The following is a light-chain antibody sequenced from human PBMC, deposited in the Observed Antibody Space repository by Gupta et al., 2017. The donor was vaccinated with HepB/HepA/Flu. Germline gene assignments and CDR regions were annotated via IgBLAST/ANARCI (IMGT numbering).Light chain of an antibody. CDR3: QQSYSSPVT. V-gene: IGKV1-39*01. Sequence: DIQMTQSPSSLSASVGDTVTITCRASQSITSYLNWYQQKPGQAPKLLIYTASTLQSGVPSRFSGSRSGTDFTLTIHGRQPEDFATYFCQQSYSSPVTFGQGTRVDIK. CDR2: TAS. J-gene: IGKJ1*01. CDR1: QSITSY.